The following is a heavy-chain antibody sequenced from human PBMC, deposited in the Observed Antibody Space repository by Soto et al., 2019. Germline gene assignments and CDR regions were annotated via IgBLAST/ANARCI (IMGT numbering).Heavy chain of an antibody. D-gene: IGHD2-2*02. CDR3: AREDCMSSSCYKGLDD. CDR2: ISGGSSTI. V-gene: IGHV3-48*02. CDR1: GFTFSSYS. J-gene: IGHJ4*02. Sequence: PGGSLRLSCEASGFTFSSYSMNWVRQAPGKGLEWVSYISGGSSTIYYADSVKGRFTISRDNAKNSLYLQMNSLRDDDTAVYYCAREDCMSSSCYKGLDDWGQGTLVTVSS.